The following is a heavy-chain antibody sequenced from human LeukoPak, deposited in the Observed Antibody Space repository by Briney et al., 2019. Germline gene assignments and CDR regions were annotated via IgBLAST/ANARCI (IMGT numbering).Heavy chain of an antibody. CDR2: IIPIFGTT. J-gene: IGHJ6*03. CDR3: ARARLVQSYYYYYMDV. CDR1: GGTFSSDG. D-gene: IGHD6-6*01. V-gene: IGHV1-69*01. Sequence: GSSVKVSCKASGGTFSSDGISWVRQAPGQGLEWMGGIIPIFGTTNYAQMFQGRVTITADESTSTAYMELSSLRSEDTAVYYCARARLVQSYYYYYMDVWGKGTTVTVSS.